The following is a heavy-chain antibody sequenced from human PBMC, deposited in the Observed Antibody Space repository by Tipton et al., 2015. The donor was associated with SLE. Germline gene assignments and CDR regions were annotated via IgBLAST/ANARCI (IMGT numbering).Heavy chain of an antibody. CDR3: ARGGGGIVVVPAALGYMDV. Sequence: GSLRLSCAASGFTVSSNYMSWIRQPPGKGLEWIGEINHSGSTNYNPSLKSRVTISVDTSKNQFSLKLSSVAAADTAVYYCARGGGGIVVVPAALGYMDVWGKGTTVTVSS. CDR1: GFTVSSNY. CDR2: INHSGST. D-gene: IGHD2-2*01. J-gene: IGHJ6*03. V-gene: IGHV4-34*01.